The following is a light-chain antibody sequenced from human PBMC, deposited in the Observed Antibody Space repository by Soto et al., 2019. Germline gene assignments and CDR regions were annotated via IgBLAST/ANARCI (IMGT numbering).Light chain of an antibody. J-gene: IGKJ1*01. CDR3: QQYGSSPQT. CDR2: DAS. CDR1: QSVSSGY. Sequence: EIVLTQSPGTLSLSPGERATLSCRASQSVSSGYLAWYQQKPGQPPSLLIYDASSRATGIPDNFSGSGSGTDFTLTISRLEPEDFAVYYCQQYGSSPQTFGQGTKVEIK. V-gene: IGKV3-20*01.